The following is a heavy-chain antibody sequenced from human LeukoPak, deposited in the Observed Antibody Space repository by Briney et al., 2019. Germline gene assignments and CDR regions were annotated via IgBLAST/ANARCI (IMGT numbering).Heavy chain of an antibody. V-gene: IGHV4-38-2*02. Sequence: SETLSLTCTVSGYSISSGYYWGWIRQPPGKGLEWIGSIYYSGSTYYNPSLKSRVTISVDTSKNQFSLKLSSVTAADTAVYYCAKTSPGIAVAGANYYYYYMDVWGKGTTVTVSS. CDR3: AKTSPGIAVAGANYYYYYMDV. CDR1: GYSISSGYY. J-gene: IGHJ6*03. D-gene: IGHD6-19*01. CDR2: IYYSGST.